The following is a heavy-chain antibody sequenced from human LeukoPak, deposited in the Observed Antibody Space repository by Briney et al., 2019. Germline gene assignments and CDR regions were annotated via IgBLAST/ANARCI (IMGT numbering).Heavy chain of an antibody. Sequence: PSETLSLTCTVSGGSISSYYWSWIRQPPGKGLEWIGYIYYSGSTNYNPSLKSRVTISVDTSKNQFSLKLSSVTAADTAVYYCARGLDIAAAGTGVFDYWGQGTLVTVSS. V-gene: IGHV4-59*01. CDR1: GGSISSYY. CDR3: ARGLDIAAAGTGVFDY. CDR2: IYYSGST. D-gene: IGHD6-13*01. J-gene: IGHJ4*02.